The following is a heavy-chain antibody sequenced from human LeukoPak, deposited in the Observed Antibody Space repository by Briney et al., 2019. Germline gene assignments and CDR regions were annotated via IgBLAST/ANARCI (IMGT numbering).Heavy chain of an antibody. D-gene: IGHD2-2*01. Sequence: GGSLRLSCAASGFTVSSNYMSWVRQAPGKGLEWVSVIYSGGSTYYADSAKGRFTISRDNSKNTLYLQMNSLRAEDTAVYYCARGRPTPGYCSSTSCYYFDYWGQGTLVTVSS. CDR1: GFTVSSNY. J-gene: IGHJ4*02. V-gene: IGHV3-66*01. CDR3: ARGRPTPGYCSSTSCYYFDY. CDR2: IYSGGST.